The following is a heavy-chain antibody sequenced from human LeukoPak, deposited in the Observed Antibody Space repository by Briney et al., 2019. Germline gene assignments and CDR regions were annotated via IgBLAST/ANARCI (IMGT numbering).Heavy chain of an antibody. J-gene: IGHJ4*01. CDR1: GFTFSSYE. CDR2: ISSSGSTI. D-gene: IGHD6-19*01. CDR3: ARDGPQWLAFDY. Sequence: GGSLRLSCAASGFTFSSYEMNWVRQAPGKGLEWVSYISSSGSTIYYADSVKGRFTISRDNAKNSLYLQMNSLRAEDTAVYYCARDGPQWLAFDYWGQEPWSPSPQ. V-gene: IGHV3-48*03.